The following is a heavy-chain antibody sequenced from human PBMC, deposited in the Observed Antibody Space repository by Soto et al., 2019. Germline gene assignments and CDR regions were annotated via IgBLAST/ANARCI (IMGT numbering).Heavy chain of an antibody. Sequence: PGGSLRLSCAASGFTFSSYGMHWVRQAPGKGLEWVAVIWYDGSNKYYVDSVKGRFTISRDNSRNTLFLQLNSLRDEDTAVYYCAKEYGSTWIDHWGQGTPVTVSS. CDR2: IWYDGSNK. CDR3: AKEYGSTWIDH. D-gene: IGHD6-13*01. CDR1: GFTFSSYG. V-gene: IGHV3-30*02. J-gene: IGHJ4*02.